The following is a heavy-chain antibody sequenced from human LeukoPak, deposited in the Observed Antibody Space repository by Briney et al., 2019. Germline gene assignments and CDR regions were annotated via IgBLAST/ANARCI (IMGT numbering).Heavy chain of an antibody. CDR1: GFTFSSYG. CDR3: ASWGIAAAGQKLDYYYYGMDV. Sequence: GGSLRLSCAASGFTFSSYGMHWVRQAPGKGLEGVAVIWYDGSNKYYADSVKGRFTISRDNSKNTLYLQMNSLRAEDTAVYYCASWGIAAAGQKLDYYYYGMDVWGQGTTVTVSS. D-gene: IGHD6-13*01. CDR2: IWYDGSNK. V-gene: IGHV3-33*01. J-gene: IGHJ6*02.